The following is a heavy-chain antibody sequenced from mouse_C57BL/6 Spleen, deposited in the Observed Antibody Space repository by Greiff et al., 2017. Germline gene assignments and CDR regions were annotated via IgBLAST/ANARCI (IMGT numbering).Heavy chain of an antibody. V-gene: IGHV1-50*01. CDR3: ARSTTVVATGE. J-gene: IGHJ2*01. CDR2: IDPSDSYT. CDR1: GYTFTSYW. D-gene: IGHD1-1*01. Sequence: QVQLQQSGAELVKPGASVKLSCKASGYTFTSYWMQWVKQRPGQGLEWIGEIDPSDSYTNYNQKFKGKATLTVDTSSSTAYMQLSSLTSEDSAVYYCARSTTVVATGEWGQGTTLTVSS.